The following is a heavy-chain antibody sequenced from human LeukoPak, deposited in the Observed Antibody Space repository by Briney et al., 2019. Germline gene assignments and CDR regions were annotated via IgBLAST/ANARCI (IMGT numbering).Heavy chain of an antibody. CDR3: ITGNYDFWNTYYAKQR. J-gene: IGHJ4*02. V-gene: IGHV3-15*01. D-gene: IGHD3-3*01. CDR1: GFSFTNAW. CDR2: IKSKTDGGTT. Sequence: GGSLRLSCAASGFSFTNAWMTWVRQAPGKGLEYVGRIKSKTDGGTTDYAAPVKGRFTISRDDSRNTLYLQMNSLKTEDTGVYYCITGNYDFWNTYYAKQRGGQGILVTVSS.